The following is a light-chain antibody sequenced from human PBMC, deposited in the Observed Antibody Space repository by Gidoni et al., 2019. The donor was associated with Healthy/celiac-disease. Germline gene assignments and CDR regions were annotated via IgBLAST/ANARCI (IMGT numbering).Light chain of an antibody. Sequence: SYELTQPPSLSVSPGQTASITCSGDKLGDKYACWYQQKPGQSPVLVIYQDSKRPSGIPERFSGSNSGNTATLTISGTQAMDEADYYCQAWDSSEGVVFGGGTKLTVL. V-gene: IGLV3-1*01. CDR1: KLGDKY. CDR2: QDS. CDR3: QAWDSSEGVV. J-gene: IGLJ2*01.